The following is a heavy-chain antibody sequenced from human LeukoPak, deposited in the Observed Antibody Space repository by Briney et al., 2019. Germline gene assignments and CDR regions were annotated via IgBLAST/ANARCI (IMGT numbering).Heavy chain of an antibody. CDR2: ISSSGSTI. D-gene: IGHD6-19*01. CDR3: AREDNSGWYTASNDY. J-gene: IGHJ4*02. CDR1: GFTFSDYY. V-gene: IGHV3-11*01. Sequence: PGGSLRLSCAASGFTFSDYYMSWIRQAPGKGLEWISYISSSGSTIFYADSVKGRFTIPRDNAKNSLYLQMSSLRAEDTAVYYCAREDNSGWYTASNDYWGREPWSPSPQ.